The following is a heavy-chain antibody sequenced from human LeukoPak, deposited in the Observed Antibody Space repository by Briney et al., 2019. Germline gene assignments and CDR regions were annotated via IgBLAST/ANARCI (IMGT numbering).Heavy chain of an antibody. V-gene: IGHV3-23*01. CDR2: ISGSGGST. J-gene: IGHJ4*02. Sequence: GGSLRLSCAASGFTFSSYAMSWVRQAPGKGLEWVSAISGSGGSTYYADSVKGRFTISRDNSKNTLYLQMHSLRAEDTAVYYCAKQSRSSGWYPIDYWAQGPLVTLPS. D-gene: IGHD6-19*01. CDR1: GFTFSSYA. CDR3: AKQSRSSGWYPIDY.